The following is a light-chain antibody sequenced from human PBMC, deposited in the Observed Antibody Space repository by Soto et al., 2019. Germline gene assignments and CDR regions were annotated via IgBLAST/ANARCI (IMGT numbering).Light chain of an antibody. CDR3: NSYTTTSTYV. J-gene: IGLJ1*01. Sequence: QSALTQPASVSGSPGQSITISCTGTSSDVGSYNRVSWYQQAPGTAPKLMIYEVSNRPSGVSNRVSGSKSGNTASLTISGLQAEDEADYYCNSYTTTSTYVFGTGTKVTVL. CDR2: EVS. CDR1: SSDVGSYNR. V-gene: IGLV2-14*01.